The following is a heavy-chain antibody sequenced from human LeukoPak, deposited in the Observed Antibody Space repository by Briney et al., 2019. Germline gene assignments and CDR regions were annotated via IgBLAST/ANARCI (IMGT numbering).Heavy chain of an antibody. CDR3: ARVRGSSWFFYFDY. CDR1: GFTVSSNY. V-gene: IGHV3-53*01. Sequence: PGGSLRLSCAASGFTVSSNYMSWVRQAPGKGLEWVSVIYSGGSTYYADSVRGRFTISRDNSKNTLYLQMNSLRAEDTAVYYCARVRGSSWFFYFDYWGQGTLVTVSS. J-gene: IGHJ4*02. D-gene: IGHD6-13*01. CDR2: IYSGGST.